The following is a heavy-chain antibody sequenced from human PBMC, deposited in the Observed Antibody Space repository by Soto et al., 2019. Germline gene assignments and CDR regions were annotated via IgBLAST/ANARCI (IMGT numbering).Heavy chain of an antibody. CDR1: GGSISSYY. J-gene: IGHJ4*02. CDR3: ARACSSNSCYDVFDY. V-gene: IGHV4-4*07. CDR2: IYTSGST. D-gene: IGHD2-2*01. Sequence: PSETLSLTCPVSGGSISSYYWSWIRQPAGKGLEWIGRIYTSGSTNYNPSLKSRVTMSVDTSKNQFSLKLSSVTAADTAVYYCARACSSNSCYDVFDYWGQGTLVTVSS.